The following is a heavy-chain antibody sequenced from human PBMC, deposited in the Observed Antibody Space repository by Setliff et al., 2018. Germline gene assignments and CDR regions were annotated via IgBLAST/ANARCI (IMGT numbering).Heavy chain of an antibody. CDR2: IKGDGSEK. CDR3: ALGYYSQYRSYFDD. V-gene: IGHV3-7*01. D-gene: IGHD3-10*01. Sequence: GESLKISCATSGFTFRDYSLTWVRQAPGKGLEWVANIKGDGSEKFYLDSVKGRFTISRDNSKNTLYLQMNSLRAEDTAVYYCALGYYSQYRSYFDDWGPGTQVTVSS. CDR1: GFTFRDYS. J-gene: IGHJ4*02.